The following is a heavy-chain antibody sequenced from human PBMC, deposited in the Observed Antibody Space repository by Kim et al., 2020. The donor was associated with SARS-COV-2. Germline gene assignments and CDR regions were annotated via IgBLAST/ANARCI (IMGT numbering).Heavy chain of an antibody. CDR2: IIPIFGTA. V-gene: IGHV1-69*13. CDR1: GGTFSSYA. CDR3: ASAYCSSTSCYTYGMDV. J-gene: IGHJ6*02. Sequence: SVKVSCKASGGTFSSYAISWVRQAPGQGLEWMGGIIPIFGTANYAQKFQGRVTITADESTSTAYMELSSLRSEDTAVYYCASAYCSSTSCYTYGMDVWGQGTTVTVSS. D-gene: IGHD2-2*02.